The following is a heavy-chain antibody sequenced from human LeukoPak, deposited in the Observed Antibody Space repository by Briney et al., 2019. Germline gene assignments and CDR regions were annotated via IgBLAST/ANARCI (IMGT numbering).Heavy chain of an antibody. D-gene: IGHD6-13*01. J-gene: IGHJ4*02. CDR1: GGSISSYY. V-gene: IGHV4-4*07. CDR2: IYTSGST. Sequence: SETLSLTCTVAGGSISSYYWSWIRQPAGKGLEWIGRIYTSGSTNYNPSLKSRVTMSVDTSKNQFSLKLSSVTAADTAVYYCARTAAAAGHFDYWGQGTLVTVSS. CDR3: ARTAAAAGHFDY.